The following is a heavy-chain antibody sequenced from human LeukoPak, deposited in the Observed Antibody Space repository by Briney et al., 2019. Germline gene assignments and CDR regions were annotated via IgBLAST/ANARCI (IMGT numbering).Heavy chain of an antibody. V-gene: IGHV3-23*01. J-gene: IGHJ4*02. Sequence: PGGSLRLSCAASGFTFSSYAMSWVRQAPGKGLEWVSAISGSGGSTYYADSVKGRFTISRDNSKNTLYLRMNSLRADDTAVFYYGKDRSYYNSIGFSHYYFDSWGQGTLVTVSS. CDR1: GFTFSSYA. D-gene: IGHD3-22*01. CDR2: ISGSGGST. CDR3: GKDRSYYNSIGFSHYYFDS.